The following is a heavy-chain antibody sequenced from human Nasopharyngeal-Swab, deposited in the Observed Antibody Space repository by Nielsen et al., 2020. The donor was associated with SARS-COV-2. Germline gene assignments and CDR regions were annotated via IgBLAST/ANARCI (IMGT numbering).Heavy chain of an antibody. CDR1: GFTFRSYW. D-gene: IGHD3-16*01. V-gene: IGHV3-74*01. J-gene: IGHJ5*02. Sequence: GGSLRLSCAASGFTFRSYWMHWVRQVPGKGLVWVSRINEDGSITNYADSVEGRFTISRDNAKNTLFFHMNSLRAEDTAVYYCGRDLGGRFSTWGQGTLVTASS. CDR3: GRDLGGRFST. CDR2: INEDGSIT.